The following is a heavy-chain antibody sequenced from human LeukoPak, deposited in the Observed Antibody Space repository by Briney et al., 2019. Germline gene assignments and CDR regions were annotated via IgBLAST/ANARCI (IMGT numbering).Heavy chain of an antibody. CDR1: GYTFTGYY. V-gene: IGHV1-2*02. J-gene: IGHJ6*03. CDR3: ARDQNWGTLYYYYYYYMDV. Sequence: GASVKVSCKASGYTFTGYYMHWVRQAPGQGLEWMGWINPNSGGTNYAQKFQGRVTMTRDTSISTAYMELSRLRSDDTAVYYCARDQNWGTLYYYYYYYMDVWGKGTTVTISS. CDR2: INPNSGGT. D-gene: IGHD7-27*01.